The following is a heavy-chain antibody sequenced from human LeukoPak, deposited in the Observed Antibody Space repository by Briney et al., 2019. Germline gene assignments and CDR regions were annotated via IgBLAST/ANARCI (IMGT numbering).Heavy chain of an antibody. Sequence: ASVKVSCKVSGYTLTELSMHWVRQAPGKGLEGMGGFDPEDGETIYAQKFQGRVTMTEDTSTDTAYMELSSLRSEDTAVYYCATDNGTGSPRGYYYYMDVWGKGTTVTVSS. V-gene: IGHV1-24*01. D-gene: IGHD1/OR15-1a*01. J-gene: IGHJ6*03. CDR1: GYTLTELS. CDR2: FDPEDGET. CDR3: ATDNGTGSPRGYYYYMDV.